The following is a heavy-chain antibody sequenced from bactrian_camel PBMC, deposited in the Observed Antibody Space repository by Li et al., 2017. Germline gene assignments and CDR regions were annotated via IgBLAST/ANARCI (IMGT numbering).Heavy chain of an antibody. J-gene: IGHJ4*01. CDR1: GSTAGCMG. CDR3: SADIMTYRCYSGTWSRGLNY. D-gene: IGHD3*01. CDR2: IASDGKS. Sequence: HVQLVESGGGSVQGGRSLRLSCVASGSTAGCMGWFRQSPHSPGKEREGIAVIASDGKSDYEATKKERFTVSRDNAKDTLYLEISNLQPEDTGMYYCSADIMTYRCYSGTWSRGLNYWGQGTQVTVS. V-gene: IGHV3S55*01.